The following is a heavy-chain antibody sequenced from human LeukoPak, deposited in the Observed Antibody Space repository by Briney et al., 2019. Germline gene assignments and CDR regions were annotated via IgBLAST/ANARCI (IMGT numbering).Heavy chain of an antibody. V-gene: IGHV4-38-2*01. CDR2: IYHSGST. CDR3: AGADTIFGAGPGW. D-gene: IGHD3-3*01. Sequence: SETLSLTCAVSGYSISSGYYWGWIRQPPGKGLEWIGSIYHSGSTYYNPSLKSRVTISVDTSKNQFPLKRSSVTAADTAVYYCAGADTIFGAGPGWWGQGTLVTVSS. J-gene: IGHJ4*02. CDR1: GYSISSGYY.